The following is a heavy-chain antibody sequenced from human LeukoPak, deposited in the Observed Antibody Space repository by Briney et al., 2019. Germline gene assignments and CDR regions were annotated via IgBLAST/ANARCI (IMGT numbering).Heavy chain of an antibody. V-gene: IGHV1-3*01. D-gene: IGHD3-10*01. Sequence: ASVKVSCKASGYTFTSYAMHWVRQAPGQRLEWMGWINAGNGNTKYSQKFQGRVTITRDTSASTAYMELSSLRSEDTAVYYCARDNPNVVRGVITYYYYGMDVWGKGTTVTVSS. CDR1: GYTFTSYA. J-gene: IGHJ6*04. CDR2: INAGNGNT. CDR3: ARDNPNVVRGVITYYYYGMDV.